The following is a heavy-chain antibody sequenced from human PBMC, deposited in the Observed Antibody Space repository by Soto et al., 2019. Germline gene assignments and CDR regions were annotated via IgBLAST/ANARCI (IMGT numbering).Heavy chain of an antibody. Sequence: ASVKVSCKASGYAFTNFGISWVRQAPGQGLEWMGWNSAYNGNTNYAQKFQGRVTMTTDTSTSTAYMELSSLRSEDTAVYYCARGLAPYYFDYWGQGTLVTVSS. J-gene: IGHJ4*02. V-gene: IGHV1-18*01. CDR3: ARGLAPYYFDY. CDR2: NSAYNGNT. CDR1: GYAFTNFG. D-gene: IGHD6-19*01.